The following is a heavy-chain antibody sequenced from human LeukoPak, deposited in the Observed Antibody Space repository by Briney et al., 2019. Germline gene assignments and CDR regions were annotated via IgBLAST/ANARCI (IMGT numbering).Heavy chain of an antibody. V-gene: IGHV3-23*01. J-gene: IGHJ6*02. Sequence: GGSLRLSCAASGFTFSSYAMSWVRQAPGKGLEWDSAISGSGGSTYYADSVKGRFTISRDNSKNTLYLQMNSLRAEDTAVYCCASQYYDFWSGYSYYYYYGMDVWGQGTTVTVSS. CDR2: ISGSGGST. CDR3: ASQYYDFWSGYSYYYYYGMDV. CDR1: GFTFSSYA. D-gene: IGHD3-3*01.